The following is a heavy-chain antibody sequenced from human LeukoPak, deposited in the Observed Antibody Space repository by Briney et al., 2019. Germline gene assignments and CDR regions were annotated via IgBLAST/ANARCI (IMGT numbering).Heavy chain of an antibody. J-gene: IGHJ4*02. CDR2: ISSSSTSI. CDR1: GFSFSSNS. D-gene: IGHD6-13*01. V-gene: IGHV3-21*04. Sequence: GGSLRLSCAASGFSFSSNSMNWVRQAPGKGLEWVSAISSSSTSIKYADSVKGRFAISRDNARSSVYLEMNGLRVEDTAVYYCARVIGIAAAGLDYWGQGTLVTVSS. CDR3: ARVIGIAAAGLDY.